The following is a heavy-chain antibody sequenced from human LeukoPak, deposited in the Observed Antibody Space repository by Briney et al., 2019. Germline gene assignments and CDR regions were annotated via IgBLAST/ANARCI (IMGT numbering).Heavy chain of an antibody. V-gene: IGHV4-34*01. CDR1: GGSFSGYY. CDR2: INHSGSP. J-gene: IGHJ6*02. Sequence: SETLSLTCAVYGGSFSGYYWNWIRQPPGKGLEWIGEINHSGSPNYNPSLKSRVTISVDTSKNQFSLRLSSVTAADTALYYCARREIYSTSSPDYYGMDVWGLGTTVTVSS. D-gene: IGHD6-6*01. CDR3: ARREIYSTSSPDYYGMDV.